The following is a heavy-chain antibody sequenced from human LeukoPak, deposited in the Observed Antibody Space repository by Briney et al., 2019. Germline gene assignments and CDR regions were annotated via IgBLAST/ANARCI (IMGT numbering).Heavy chain of an antibody. CDR3: ARDTSGYSYGSVYYYYYMDV. V-gene: IGHV4-34*01. CDR1: GGSFSGYY. CDR2: IYYSGST. D-gene: IGHD5-18*01. J-gene: IGHJ6*03. Sequence: SETLSLTCAVYGGSFSGYYWGWIRQPPGKGLEWIGSIYYSGSTYYNPSLKSRVTISVDTSKNQFSLKLSSVTAADTAVYYCARDTSGYSYGSVYYYYYMDVWGKGTTVTVSS.